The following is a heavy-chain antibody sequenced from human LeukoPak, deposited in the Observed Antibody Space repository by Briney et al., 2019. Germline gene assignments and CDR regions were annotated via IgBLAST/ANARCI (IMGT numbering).Heavy chain of an antibody. CDR2: ISYDGGNK. J-gene: IGHJ6*02. D-gene: IGHD2-8*01. V-gene: IGHV3-30-3*01. CDR3: ARAPNHYYGMDV. Sequence: GGSLRLSCAASGFTFSSYVMHWVRQAPRKGLEWVAIISYDGGNKYYADSVKGRFTVSRDNSKNALYLQMNSLRAEDTAVFFCARAPNHYYGMDVWGQGATVSVSS. CDR1: GFTFSSYV.